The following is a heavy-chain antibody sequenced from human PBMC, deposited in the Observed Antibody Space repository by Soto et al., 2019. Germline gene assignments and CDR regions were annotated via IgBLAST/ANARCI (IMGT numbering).Heavy chain of an antibody. J-gene: IGHJ5*02. D-gene: IGHD1-1*01. CDR3: ARVIGAQLESQWFYP. V-gene: IGHV3-30-3*01. CDR2: ISYDGSNK. CDR1: GFTFSSYA. Sequence: QVQLVESGGGVVQPGRSLRLSCAASGFTFSSYAMHWVRQAPGKGLEWVAVISYDGSNKYYADSVNGRFTISRDNSKNTLYLQMNSLRAEDTAVYYCARVIGAQLESQWFYPWCQGTLVTVSS.